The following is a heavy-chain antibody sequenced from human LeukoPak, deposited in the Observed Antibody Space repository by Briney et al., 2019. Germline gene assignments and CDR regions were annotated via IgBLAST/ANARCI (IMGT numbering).Heavy chain of an antibody. CDR1: GFTFNTYS. D-gene: IGHD6-6*01. CDR2: ISSSGSTI. J-gene: IGHJ3*02. Sequence: TGGSLRLSCAASGFTFNTYSMNWVRQAPGKGLEWVSYISSSGSTIYYADSVKGRFTISRDNAKNSLYLQMNSLRAEDTAVYYCARSLRRYSSSGEADADAFDIWGQGTMVTVSS. V-gene: IGHV3-48*04. CDR3: ARSLRRYSSSGEADADAFDI.